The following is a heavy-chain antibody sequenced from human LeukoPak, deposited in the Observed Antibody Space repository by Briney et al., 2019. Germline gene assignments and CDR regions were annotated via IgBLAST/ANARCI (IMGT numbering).Heavy chain of an antibody. CDR1: GFTFSSYE. CDR3: ARVGKNGWDSDH. J-gene: IGHJ4*02. CDR2: ISSSGSTI. D-gene: IGHD6-19*01. Sequence: GGSLRLSCAASGFTFSSYEMNWVRQAPGKGLEWVSYISSSGSTIYYADSVKGRFTISRDNGKNSLDLQMNSLRAEDTAVYYCARVGKNGWDSDHWGQGTLVTVSS. V-gene: IGHV3-48*03.